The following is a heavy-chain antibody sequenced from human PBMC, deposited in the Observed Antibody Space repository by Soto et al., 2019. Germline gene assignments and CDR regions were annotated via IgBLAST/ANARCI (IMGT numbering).Heavy chain of an antibody. Sequence: EVQLLESVGDLVQPGGSLRLSCAASGFTFSNYAMSWVRQAPGKGLEWVSLIRGSGGPTNYADSVKGRFTVSRDNSKNMLFLQMNSLRAEDTAVYYCVKDFRGGYDWTHDWGQGTLVTVSS. D-gene: IGHD5-12*01. CDR3: VKDFRGGYDWTHD. J-gene: IGHJ4*02. CDR1: GFTFSNYA. CDR2: IRGSGGPT. V-gene: IGHV3-23*01.